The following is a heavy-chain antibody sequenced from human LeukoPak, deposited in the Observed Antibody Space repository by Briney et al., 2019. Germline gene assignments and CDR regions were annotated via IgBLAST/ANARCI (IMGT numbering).Heavy chain of an antibody. CDR1: GYTFTSYD. J-gene: IGHJ4*02. D-gene: IGHD5-12*01. V-gene: IGHV1-8*01. Sequence: GASVKVSCKASGYTFTSYDINWVRQATGQGLEWMGWMNPNSGNTGYAQKFQGSVTMTRNTSISTAYMELSSLRSEDTAVYYCARRSSGYDGYYFDYWGQGTLVTVSS. CDR2: MNPNSGNT. CDR3: ARRSSGYDGYYFDY.